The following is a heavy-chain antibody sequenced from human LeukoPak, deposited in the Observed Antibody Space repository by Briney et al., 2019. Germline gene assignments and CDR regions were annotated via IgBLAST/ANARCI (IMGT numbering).Heavy chain of an antibody. CDR3: ARDGNSGSYFPSDY. J-gene: IGHJ4*02. CDR1: GYTFMSYG. D-gene: IGHD1-26*01. V-gene: IGHV1-18*01. CDR2: INAYNGNT. Sequence: GASVKVSCKASGYTFMSYGITWVRQAPGQGLEWMGWINAYNGNTNYAQKLQGRVTMTTDTSTSTAYMDLRSLRSDDTAVYYCARDGNSGSYFPSDYWGQGTLVTVSS.